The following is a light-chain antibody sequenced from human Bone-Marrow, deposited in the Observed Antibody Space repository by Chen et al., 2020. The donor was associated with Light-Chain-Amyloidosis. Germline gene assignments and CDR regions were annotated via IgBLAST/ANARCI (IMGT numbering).Light chain of an antibody. CDR3: QSYQGSSQGV. J-gene: IGLJ3*02. CDR2: EDD. Sequence: NFMLTQPHSVSESPGKTVIISCTRSSGSIATNYVQWYQQRPGSSPTTVIYEDDQRPSRVPDPFSGSIDRSSNSASLTISGLKTEDEADYYCQSYQGSSQGVFGGGTTLTVL. CDR1: SGSIATNY. V-gene: IGLV6-57*01.